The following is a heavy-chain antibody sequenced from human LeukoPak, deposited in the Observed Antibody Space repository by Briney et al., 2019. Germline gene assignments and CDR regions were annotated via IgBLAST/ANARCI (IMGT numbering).Heavy chain of an antibody. J-gene: IGHJ4*02. CDR3: ARDEGVLRYFDWLFGFDY. CDR2: ISAYNGNT. V-gene: IGHV1-18*04. CDR1: GYTFTSYD. Sequence: GASVQDSCKASGYTFTSYDISWVRQAPGQGLEGMGWISAYNGNTNYAQKLQGRVTMTTDTSTSTAYMELTSLRSDDTAVCYCARDEGVLRYFDWLFGFDYWGQGTLVTVSS. D-gene: IGHD3-9*01.